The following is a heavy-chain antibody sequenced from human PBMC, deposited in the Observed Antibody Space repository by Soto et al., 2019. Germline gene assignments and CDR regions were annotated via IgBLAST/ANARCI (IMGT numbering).Heavy chain of an antibody. CDR3: ARDPTEYSSSGVFEY. CDR2: ISAYNGNT. Sequence: ASVKVSCKASGYSFTSYGISWVRQAPGQGLEWMGWISAYNGNTNYAQKLQGRVTMTTDTSTSTAYMELRSLRSDDTAVYYCARDPTEYSSSGVFEYWGQGTLVTVSS. J-gene: IGHJ4*02. CDR1: GYSFTSYG. V-gene: IGHV1-18*01. D-gene: IGHD6-6*01.